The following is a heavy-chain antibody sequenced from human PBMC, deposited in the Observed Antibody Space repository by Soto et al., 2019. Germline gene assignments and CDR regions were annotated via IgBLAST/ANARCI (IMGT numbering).Heavy chain of an antibody. CDR1: GGSISSGGYS. CDR2: IYRSGST. V-gene: IGHV4-30-2*01. Sequence: TSETLSLTCAVSGGSISSGGYSWSWIRQPPGKGLEWIGYIYRSGSTYYNPSLKSRVTISVDTSKNQFSLKLSSVTAADTAVYYCAGGDHKNRGPDAFDIWGQGTMVTVSS. D-gene: IGHD2-21*02. J-gene: IGHJ3*02. CDR3: AGGDHKNRGPDAFDI.